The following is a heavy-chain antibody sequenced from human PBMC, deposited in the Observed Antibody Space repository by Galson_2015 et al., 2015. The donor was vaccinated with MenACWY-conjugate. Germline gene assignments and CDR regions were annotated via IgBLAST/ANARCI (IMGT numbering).Heavy chain of an antibody. Sequence: VSGASLSSGGYYWSWIRQHPGKGLEWIGHIHYSGRNYCNPSLQSRISMSVDTSKNQFSLTLTSVTAADTAVYYCARDGYCGGDCFSTDRAYYYYMDVWGRGTTVTVYS. CDR3: ARDGYCGGDCFSTDRAYYYYMDV. CDR2: IHYSGRN. V-gene: IGHV4-31*02. CDR1: GASLSSGGYY. D-gene: IGHD2-21*01. J-gene: IGHJ6*03.